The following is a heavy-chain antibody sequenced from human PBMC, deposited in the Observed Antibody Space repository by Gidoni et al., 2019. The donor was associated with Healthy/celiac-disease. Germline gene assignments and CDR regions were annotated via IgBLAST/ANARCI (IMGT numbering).Heavy chain of an antibody. CDR1: GYSFTDYD. CDR3: ATVPSSQSPIDY. CDR2: VAPEDGET. J-gene: IGHJ4*02. Sequence: EVQLVQSGAEVKKPGATVKIPCKVSGYSFTDYDMHWVQQAPGRGLEWMGLVAPEDGETIDAEKFQGRVTITADTSTDTAYMELSSLRSEDTAVYYCATVPSSQSPIDYWGQGTLVTVSS. V-gene: IGHV1-69-2*01.